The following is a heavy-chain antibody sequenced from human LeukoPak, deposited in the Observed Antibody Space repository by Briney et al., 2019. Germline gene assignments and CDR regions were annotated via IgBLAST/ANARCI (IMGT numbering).Heavy chain of an antibody. D-gene: IGHD4-17*01. J-gene: IGHJ4*02. CDR2: ISTSSTYI. CDR1: GFTFSTYN. Sequence: PGGSLRLSCAASGFTFSTYNMNWVRQAPGKGLEWVSSISTSSTYIYCADSVKGRFTISRDNAENSLYLQMSSLRVEDTAIYYCARDRRATVTTAAFDYWGQGTLVTVSS. CDR3: ARDRRATVTTAAFDY. V-gene: IGHV3-21*01.